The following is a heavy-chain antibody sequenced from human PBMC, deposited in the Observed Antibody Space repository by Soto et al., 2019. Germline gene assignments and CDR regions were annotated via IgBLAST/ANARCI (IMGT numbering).Heavy chain of an antibody. Sequence: QVQLEQSGDEVKKPGASVKASCKASGYIFVNYGIAWVRQAPGQGLEWLGWISPYTGNTYYATKVQGRLTLTTDTATGTAFKDLRRPTSAATAVYYCARVVLYVTPTPQDVWGQGTTVTVSS. CDR2: ISPYTGNT. V-gene: IGHV1-18*01. CDR1: GYIFVNYG. J-gene: IGHJ6*02. CDR3: ARVVLYVTPTPQDV. D-gene: IGHD2-15*01.